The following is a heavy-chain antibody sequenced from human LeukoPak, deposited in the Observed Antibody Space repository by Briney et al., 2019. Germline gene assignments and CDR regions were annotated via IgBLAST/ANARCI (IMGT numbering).Heavy chain of an antibody. D-gene: IGHD2-15*01. J-gene: IGHJ5*02. Sequence: PGGCLRLSCAASGFTFSSYSMNWVRQAPGKGLEWVSYISSSGTTKYYADSVKGRFTISRDNAKNSLYLQMNSLRDEDTAVYYCAVEGYCSGGSCYTNWFDTWGQGTLVTVSS. CDR1: GFTFSSYS. V-gene: IGHV3-48*02. CDR3: AVEGYCSGGSCYTNWFDT. CDR2: ISSSGTTK.